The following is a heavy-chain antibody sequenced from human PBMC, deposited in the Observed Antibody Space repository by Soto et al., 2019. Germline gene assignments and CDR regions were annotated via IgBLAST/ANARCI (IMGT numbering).Heavy chain of an antibody. CDR3: ATMVEVVNVFGNGMDV. D-gene: IGHD2-15*01. V-gene: IGHV1-69*12. J-gene: IGHJ6*02. CDR2: IIPLFGTG. Sequence: QVQLEQSGAEVKKPGSSVKVSCKASGGTFSTYAISWVRQAPGQGLEWMGGIIPLFGTGSYAQKFQGRVTISADGSTRTAYMELNSLRSEDTAVYYCATMVEVVNVFGNGMDVWGQGTTVTVSS. CDR1: GGTFSTYA.